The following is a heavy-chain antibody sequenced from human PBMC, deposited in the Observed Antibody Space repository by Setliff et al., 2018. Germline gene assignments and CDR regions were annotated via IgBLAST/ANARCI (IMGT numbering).Heavy chain of an antibody. J-gene: IGHJ6*03. Sequence: GGSLRLSCAASGLTFSHAWMTWVRQSPGKGLEWVGRIRSRNDGGTTDYAAPVKGRFTSSRDDSKNTLYLQMNNLKTEDTATYYCTSAKLERRTGHHYYMDVWGKGTTVTVSS. D-gene: IGHD1-1*01. V-gene: IGHV3-15*01. CDR1: GLTFSHAW. CDR2: IRSRNDGGTT. CDR3: TSAKLERRTGHHYYMDV.